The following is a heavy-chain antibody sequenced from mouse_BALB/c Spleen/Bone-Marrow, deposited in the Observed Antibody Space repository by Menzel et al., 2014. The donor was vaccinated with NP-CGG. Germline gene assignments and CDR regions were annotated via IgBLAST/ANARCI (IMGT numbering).Heavy chain of an antibody. V-gene: IGHV2-9*02. CDR1: GFSLTSYG. D-gene: IGHD1-1*01. CDR2: IWAGGST. CDR3: AREGGYYYGSRVAWFAY. Sequence: VKVMESGPGLVAPSQSLSITCTVSGFSLTSYGVHWVRQPPGKGLEWLGVIWAGGSTNYNSALMSRLSISKDNSKSQVFLKMNSLQTDDTAMYYCAREGGYYYGSRVAWFAYWGQGTLVTVSA. J-gene: IGHJ3*01.